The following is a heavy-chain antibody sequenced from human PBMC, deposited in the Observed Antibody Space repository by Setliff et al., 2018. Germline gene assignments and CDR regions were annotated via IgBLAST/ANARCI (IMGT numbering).Heavy chain of an antibody. CDR3: RFWSGYYKNDY. D-gene: IGHD3-3*01. CDR1: GDSISSYY. J-gene: IGHJ4*02. Sequence: SETLSLTCTVSGDSISSYYWNWIRQSPEKGLEWIGYKSTRGDTNSNPSLRSRLTMSMDTSRSQFSLKVFSVTAADTAVYYCRFWSGYYKNDYWGQGTLVTVSS. CDR2: KSTRGDT. V-gene: IGHV4-4*07.